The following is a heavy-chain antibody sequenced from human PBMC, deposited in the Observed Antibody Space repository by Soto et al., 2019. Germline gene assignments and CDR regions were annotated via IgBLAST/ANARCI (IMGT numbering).Heavy chain of an antibody. D-gene: IGHD1-26*01. CDR2: ITFRGDYT. V-gene: IGHV3-23*01. CDR1: GFTFSSYA. Sequence: EVQLLESGGGLVSPGGSLRLSCAASGFTFSSYAMSWVRQAPGKGLEWLAGITFRGDYTYYADSVKGRFSLSRDNSRNRLDRQMNNLKVEDTALYYCAKLGTMGVFDNCGQGTLLTVSS. CDR3: AKLGTMGVFDN. J-gene: IGHJ4*02.